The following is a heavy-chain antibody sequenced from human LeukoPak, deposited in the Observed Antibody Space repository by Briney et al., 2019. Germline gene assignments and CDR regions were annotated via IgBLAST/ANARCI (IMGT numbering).Heavy chain of an antibody. CDR1: GFTFTRHA. J-gene: IGHJ4*02. D-gene: IGHD4-23*01. CDR3: ARHNSGNLQPFDY. Sequence: GGSLRLSCAASGFTFTRHAMSWARQAPGKGLEWVSGISGPGDNTHYADSVKGRFTIPRDNSKNVVHLQMNSLRAEDTAVYLCARHNSGNLQPFDYWGQGTLVTVSS. CDR2: ISGPGDNT. V-gene: IGHV3-23*01.